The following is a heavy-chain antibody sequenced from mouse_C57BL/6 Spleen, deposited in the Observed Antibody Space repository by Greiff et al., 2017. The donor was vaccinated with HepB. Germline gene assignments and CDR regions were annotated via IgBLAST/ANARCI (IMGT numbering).Heavy chain of an antibody. CDR2: ISDGGSYT. Sequence: DVMLVESGGGLVKPGGSLKLSCAASGFTFSSYAMSWVRQTPEKRLEWVATISDGGSYTYYPDNVKGRFTISRDNAKNNLYLQMSHLKSEDTAMYYCARDQYDYDEGYYYAMDYWGQGTSVTVSS. D-gene: IGHD2-4*01. CDR1: GFTFSSYA. CDR3: ARDQYDYDEGYYYAMDY. J-gene: IGHJ4*01. V-gene: IGHV5-4*01.